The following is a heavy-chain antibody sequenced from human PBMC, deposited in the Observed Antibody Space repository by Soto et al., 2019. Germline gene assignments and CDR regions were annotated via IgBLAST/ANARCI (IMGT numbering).Heavy chain of an antibody. J-gene: IGHJ4*02. Sequence: SETLSLTCTVSGGSISSYYWSWIRQPPGKGLEWIGYIYYSGSTNYNPSLKSRVTISVDTSKNQFSLKLSSVTAADTAVYYCARFRPAKFSSPPRPDFFAYWGRGTLVPVSS. D-gene: IGHD6-13*01. CDR3: ARFRPAKFSSPPRPDFFAY. CDR2: IYYSGST. CDR1: GGSISSYY. V-gene: IGHV4-59*01.